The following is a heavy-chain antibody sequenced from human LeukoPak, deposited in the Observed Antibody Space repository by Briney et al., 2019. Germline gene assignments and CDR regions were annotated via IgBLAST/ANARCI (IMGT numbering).Heavy chain of an antibody. J-gene: IGHJ4*02. D-gene: IGHD4-17*01. CDR2: INHSGST. Sequence: PSETLSLTCAVYGGSFSGYYWSWIRQPPGKGLEWIGEINHSGSTNYNPPLKSRVTISVDTSKNQFSLTLSSVTAADTAVYYCARVYGDYGALVDDYFDYWGQGTLVTVPS. CDR1: GGSFSGYY. CDR3: ARVYGDYGALVDDYFDY. V-gene: IGHV4-34*01.